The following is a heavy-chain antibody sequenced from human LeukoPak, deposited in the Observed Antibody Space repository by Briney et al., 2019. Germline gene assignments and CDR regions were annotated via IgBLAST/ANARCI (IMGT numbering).Heavy chain of an antibody. Sequence: SETLSLTCTVSGGSINNYDGRGIRQPPGRALEWSGYIYYDGSTNYNPSLRSRATISLNMSKNQFSLKLNSVTAADTAVYYCARSHGSGSYYTLNDYWGQGTLVTVSS. V-gene: IGHV4-59*01. CDR3: ARSHGSGSYYTLNDY. J-gene: IGHJ4*02. D-gene: IGHD3-10*01. CDR2: IYYDGST. CDR1: GGSINNYD.